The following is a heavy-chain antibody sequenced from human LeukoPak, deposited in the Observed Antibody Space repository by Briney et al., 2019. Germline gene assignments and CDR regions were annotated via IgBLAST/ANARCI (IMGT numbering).Heavy chain of an antibody. D-gene: IGHD1-26*01. J-gene: IGHJ4*02. CDR2: ISAYNGNT. V-gene: IGHV1-18*01. CDR3: ARDMSGGATVGY. Sequence: GASVKVSXKASGYTFVSYGINWVRQAPGQGLEWMGGISAYNGNTNYAQNFQGRVTMTTDTSTSTAHMELRSLRSDDTAMYYCARDMSGGATVGYWGQGTLVTVSS. CDR1: GYTFVSYG.